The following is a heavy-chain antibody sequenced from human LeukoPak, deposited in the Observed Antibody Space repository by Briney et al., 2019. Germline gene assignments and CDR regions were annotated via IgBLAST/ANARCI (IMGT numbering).Heavy chain of an antibody. CDR3: ARVVVVDEYYFDY. D-gene: IGHD2-2*01. CDR1: GYTFTGYY. Sequence: ASVKVSCKASGYTFTGYYMHWVRQAPGQGLERMGWINPNSGGTNYAQKFPGRVTMTRDTSISTAYMELSRLRSDDTAVYYCARVVVVDEYYFDYWGQGTLVTVSS. V-gene: IGHV1-2*02. J-gene: IGHJ4*02. CDR2: INPNSGGT.